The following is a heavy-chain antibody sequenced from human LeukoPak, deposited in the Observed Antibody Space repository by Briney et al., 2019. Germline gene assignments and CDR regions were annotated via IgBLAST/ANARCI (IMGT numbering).Heavy chain of an antibody. J-gene: IGHJ4*02. CDR3: AKEGSVCTNGICRYFDS. V-gene: IGHV3-9*01. CDR2: ISWHSENI. Sequence: PGGSLRLSCAASGFTFAGSAMHWVRHSPGKGLEWVSSISWHSENIDYADSVKGRFTISRDNAKNSLYLQMNSLRAEDTALYYCAKEGSVCTNGICRYFDSWGQGTLVTISS. CDR1: GFTFAGSA. D-gene: IGHD2-8*01.